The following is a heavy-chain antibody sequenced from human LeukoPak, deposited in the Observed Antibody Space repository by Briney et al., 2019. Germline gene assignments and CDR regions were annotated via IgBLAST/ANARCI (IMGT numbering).Heavy chain of an antibody. CDR3: AREPYSSGWLYYGMDV. CDR2: IYYSGTT. CDR1: GGSISTYS. D-gene: IGHD6-19*01. J-gene: IGHJ6*02. V-gene: IGHV4-59*12. Sequence: PSETLSLTCTVSGGSISTYSWSWIRQPPGKGLEWIGYIYYSGTTNYNSSLKSRVTISVDTSKNQFSLKLSSVTAADTAVYYCAREPYSSGWLYYGMDVWGQGTTVTVSS.